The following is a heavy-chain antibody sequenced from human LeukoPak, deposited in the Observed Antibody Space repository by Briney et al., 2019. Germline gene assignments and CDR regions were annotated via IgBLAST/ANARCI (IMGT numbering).Heavy chain of an antibody. CDR2: INPNSGGT. Sequence: ASVKVSCKASGYTFTGYYMHWVRQAPGQGLEWMGWINPNSGGTNYAQKFQGWVTMTRDTSISTAYMELSRLRSDDTAVYYCARENGSGSLRTPPYFIAGTFDYWGQGTLVTVSS. D-gene: IGHD3-10*01. CDR1: GYTFTGYY. CDR3: ARENGSGSLRTPPYFIAGTFDY. J-gene: IGHJ4*02. V-gene: IGHV1-2*04.